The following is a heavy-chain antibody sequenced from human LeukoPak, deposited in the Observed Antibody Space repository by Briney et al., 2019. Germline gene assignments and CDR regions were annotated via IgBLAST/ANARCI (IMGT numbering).Heavy chain of an antibody. V-gene: IGHV3-15*01. J-gene: IGHJ4*02. CDR1: GFTFSNAW. CDR2: IKSKTDGGTT. D-gene: IGHD1-26*01. CDR3: TTEDRESYYGFDY. Sequence: GGSLRLSCAASGFTFSNAWMSWVRQAPGKGLEWVGRIKSKTDGGTTDYAAPVKGRFTISRDDSKNTLYLQMNSLKTEDTAVYYCTTEDRESYYGFDYWGQGTLVTVSS.